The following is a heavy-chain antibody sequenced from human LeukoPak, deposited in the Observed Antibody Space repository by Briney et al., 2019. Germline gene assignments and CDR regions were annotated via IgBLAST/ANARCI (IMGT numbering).Heavy chain of an antibody. Sequence: PGGSLRLSCAASGFTFSSYTMNWVRQAPGKGLEWVSSISSSSYIYYADSVQGRFTISRDNAKNSLYLQMNSLRAEDTAVYYCASLKWTYYFDYWGQGTLVTVSS. CDR1: GFTFSSYT. J-gene: IGHJ4*02. CDR3: ASLKWTYYFDY. V-gene: IGHV3-21*01. D-gene: IGHD1-26*01. CDR2: ISSSSYI.